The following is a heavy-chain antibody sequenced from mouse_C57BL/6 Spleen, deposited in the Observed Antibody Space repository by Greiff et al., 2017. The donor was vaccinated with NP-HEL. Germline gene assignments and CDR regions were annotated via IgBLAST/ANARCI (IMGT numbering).Heavy chain of an antibody. J-gene: IGHJ2*01. V-gene: IGHV1-50*01. CDR2: IDPSDSYT. CDR1: GYTFTSYW. Sequence: QVQLQQPGAELVKPGASVKLSCKASGYTFTSYWMQWVKQRPGQGLEWIGEIDPSDSYTNYNQKFKVKATLTVDTSSSTAYMQLSSLTSEDSAVYYCARRVLRGDFDYWGQGTTLTVSS. D-gene: IGHD1-1*01. CDR3: ARRVLRGDFDY.